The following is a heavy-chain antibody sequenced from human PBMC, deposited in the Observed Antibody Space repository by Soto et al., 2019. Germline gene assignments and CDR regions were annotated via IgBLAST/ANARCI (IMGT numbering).Heavy chain of an antibody. V-gene: IGHV1-69*13. CDR3: ASMAQGSGYYYLDAFDI. CDR2: IIPIFGTA. J-gene: IGHJ3*02. D-gene: IGHD3-22*01. Sequence: GASVKVSCKASGGTFSSYAISWVRQAPGQGLEWMGGIIPIFGTANYAQKFQGRVTITADESTSTAYMELSSLRSEDTAVYYCASMAQGSGYYYLDAFDIWGQGTMVTVSS. CDR1: GGTFSSYA.